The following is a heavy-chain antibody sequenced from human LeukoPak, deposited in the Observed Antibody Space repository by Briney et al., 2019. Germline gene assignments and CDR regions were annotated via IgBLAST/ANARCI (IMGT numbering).Heavy chain of an antibody. V-gene: IGHV1-2*02. CDR1: GYTFTGYY. CDR3: ARAFKVVPAFNWFDP. D-gene: IGHD2-2*01. J-gene: IGHJ5*02. Sequence: ASVKVSCKASGYTFTGYYMHWVRQAPGQGLEWMGWINPNSGGTNYAQKFQGRVTMTGDTSISTAYMELSRLRSDDTAVYYCARAFKVVPAFNWFDPWGQGTLVTVSS. CDR2: INPNSGGT.